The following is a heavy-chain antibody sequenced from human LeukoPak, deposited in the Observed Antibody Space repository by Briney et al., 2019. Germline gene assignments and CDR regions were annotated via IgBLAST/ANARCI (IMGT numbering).Heavy chain of an antibody. CDR2: MNPNSGNT. CDR3: ARGSPGARLAEDY. J-gene: IGHJ4*02. V-gene: IGHV1-8*03. D-gene: IGHD6-6*01. Sequence: ASVKVSCKASGYTFTGYYMHWVRQATGQGPEWMGWMNPNSGNTGYAQKFQGSVTITRNNSISTAYMELSNLRSEDTAVYYCARGSPGARLAEDYWGQGTLVTVSS. CDR1: GYTFTGYY.